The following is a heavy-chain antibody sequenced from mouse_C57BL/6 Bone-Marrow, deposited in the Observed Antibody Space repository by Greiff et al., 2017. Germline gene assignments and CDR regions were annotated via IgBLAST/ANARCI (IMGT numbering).Heavy chain of an antibody. V-gene: IGHV1-64*01. CDR1: GYTFTSYW. CDR2: IHPNSGST. J-gene: IGHJ2*01. D-gene: IGHD2-2*01. Sequence: QVHVKQPGAELVKPGASVKLSCKASGYTFTSYWMHWVKQRPGQGLEWIGMIHPNSGSTNYNEKFKSKDTLTVDKSSSTAYMQLSSLTSDDSSVYYCARWLPYFDYWGQGTTLPVSS. CDR3: ARWLPYFDY.